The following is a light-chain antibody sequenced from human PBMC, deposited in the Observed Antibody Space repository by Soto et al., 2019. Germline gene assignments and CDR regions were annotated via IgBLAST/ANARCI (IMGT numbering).Light chain of an antibody. J-gene: IGLJ3*02. CDR1: SSNIGSNT. CDR2: SNN. Sequence: QSVLTQPPSASGTPGQRVTISCSGSSSNIGSNTVNWYQQLPGTAPKLLIYSNNQRPSGVPDRFSGSRSGSSASLVIVGLQSEDEADYYCAAWDHSLQGWVFGGGTKLTVL. CDR3: AAWDHSLQGWV. V-gene: IGLV1-44*01.